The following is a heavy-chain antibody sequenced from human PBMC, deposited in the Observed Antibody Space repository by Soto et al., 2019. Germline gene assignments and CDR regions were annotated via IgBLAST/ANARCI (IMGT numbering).Heavy chain of an antibody. CDR3: ATDILIRDY. CDR1: GFTFSSYG. CDR2: IDQDESRK. D-gene: IGHD2-21*01. Sequence: WGSLRLSWAAAGFTFSSYGMHWVRQAPGKGLEWVANIDQDESRKNYVDSVKGRFIISRDNSRNSVYLQMNSLTADDTGIYYCATDILIRDYWGQGTRVTVSS. V-gene: IGHV3-7*03. J-gene: IGHJ4*02.